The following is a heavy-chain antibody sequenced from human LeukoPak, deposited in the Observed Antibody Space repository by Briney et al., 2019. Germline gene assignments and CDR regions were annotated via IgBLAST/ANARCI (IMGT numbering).Heavy chain of an antibody. CDR1: GFTFSIYN. V-gene: IGHV3-23*01. J-gene: IGHJ5*02. CDR3: AKDDNYIRFLS. CDR2: ITGSGGNR. Sequence: GGSLRLSCAASGFTFSIYNMNWVRQAPGKGLEWVSGITGSGGNRYYADSVKGRFTISRDNSKNTLYLQMNSLRAEDTAVYYCAKDDNYIRFLSWGQGTLVTVSS. D-gene: IGHD3-16*01.